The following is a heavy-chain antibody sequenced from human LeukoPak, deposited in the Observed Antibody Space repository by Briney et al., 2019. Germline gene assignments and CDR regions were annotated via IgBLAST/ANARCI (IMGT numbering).Heavy chain of an antibody. Sequence: GGPLKLPCTASGFTFNRHAMTWFRKAPGKGLQGVSSIAPNGGTIYYLDSVQRRLTISRHNSKNTVYLQMHSLRAEDTALFYCAKDWEAVSNTPTGSDHWGQGTRLSVPS. CDR1: GFTFNRHA. D-gene: IGHD5/OR15-5a*01. CDR2: IAPNGGTI. J-gene: IGHJ4*02. V-gene: IGHV3-23*01. CDR3: AKDWEAVSNTPTGSDH.